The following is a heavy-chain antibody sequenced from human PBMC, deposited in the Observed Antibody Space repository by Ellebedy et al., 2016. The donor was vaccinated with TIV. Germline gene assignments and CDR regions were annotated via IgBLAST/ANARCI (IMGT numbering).Heavy chain of an antibody. D-gene: IGHD3-3*01. V-gene: IGHV4-59*01. J-gene: IGHJ3*01. CDR1: GGSISSYY. CDR3: ARRPITFFGVTDAFDV. CDR2: IFHTGGT. Sequence: MPSETLSLTCIVSGGSISSYYWSWIRQSPGKGLEWLGEIFHTGGTVYNPSLKSRVTISIDTSKNQSSLNLTSVTAADTAVYYCARRPITFFGVTDAFDVWGQGTMVTVSS.